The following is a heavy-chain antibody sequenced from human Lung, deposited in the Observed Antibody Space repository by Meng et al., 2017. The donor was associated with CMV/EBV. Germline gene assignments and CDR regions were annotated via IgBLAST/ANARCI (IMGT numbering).Heavy chain of an antibody. J-gene: IGHJ6*02. V-gene: IGHV3-43D*03. CDR3: AKEYIAAAGTDYYYGMDV. CDR2: ISWDGGST. D-gene: IGHD6-13*01. Sequence: GGSLRLSCAASGFTFDDYAMHWVRQAPGKGLEWVSLISWDGGSTYYADSVKGRFTISRDNSKNYLYLQMNSLRAEDTALYYCAKEYIAAAGTDYYYGMDVWGQGXTVTVSS. CDR1: GFTFDDYA.